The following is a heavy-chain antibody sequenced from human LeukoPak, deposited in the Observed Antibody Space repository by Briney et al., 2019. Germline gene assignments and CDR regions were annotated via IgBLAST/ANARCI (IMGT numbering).Heavy chain of an antibody. V-gene: IGHV3-21*01. CDR3: ARRPPDRDAFDI. CDR1: GFTFSIYA. CDR2: ISISSTYI. Sequence: GGSLKLSCATSGFTFSIYAMNWVRQAPGKGLEWVSSISISSTYIYYADSVEGRFTISRDNAKNSLYLQMNSLRAEDTAFYFCARRPPDRDAFDIWGQGTMVTVSS. J-gene: IGHJ3*02.